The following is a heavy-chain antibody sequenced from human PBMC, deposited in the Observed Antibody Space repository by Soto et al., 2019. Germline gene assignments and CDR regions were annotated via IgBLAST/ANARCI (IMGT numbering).Heavy chain of an antibody. D-gene: IGHD3-3*01. V-gene: IGHV1-2*04. J-gene: IGHJ6*03. CDR2: INPNSGGT. CDR3: ARGGPYDFWSGSNYYCYYMDV. CDR1: GYTFTGYY. Sequence: QVQLVQSGAEVKKPGASVKVSCKASGYTFTGYYMHWVRQAPGQGLEWMGWINPNSGGTNYAQKFQGWVTMTRDTSISTAYMELSRLRSDDTAVYYCARGGPYDFWSGSNYYCYYMDVWGKGTTVTVSS.